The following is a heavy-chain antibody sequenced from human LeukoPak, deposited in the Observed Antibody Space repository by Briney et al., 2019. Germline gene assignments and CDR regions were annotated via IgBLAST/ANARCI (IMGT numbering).Heavy chain of an antibody. V-gene: IGHV4-34*01. J-gene: IGHJ4*02. Sequence: SETLSLTCAVYGGSFSGYYWSWIRQPPGKGLEWIGEINHSGNTNYNPSLKSRVTISVDTSKNQFSLKLSSVTAADTAVYYCARRVSARATLDYWGQGTLVTVSS. CDR1: GGSFSGYY. CDR3: ARRVSARATLDY. CDR2: INHSGNT. D-gene: IGHD1-26*01.